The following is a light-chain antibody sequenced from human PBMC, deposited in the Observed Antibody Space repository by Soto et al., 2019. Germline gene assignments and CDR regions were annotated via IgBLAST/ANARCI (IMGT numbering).Light chain of an antibody. CDR1: HNIERW. J-gene: IGKJ2*01. CDR2: DAS. V-gene: IGKV1-5*01. Sequence: IQMTQSPSTLSASVGDRVTITCRASHNIERWMAWYQQKPGKAPSLLIKDASTLMGGVPSRFGGSGSGTEFTLTISSLQPDDVATYYCQQYKSYLYTFGQGTKVDIK. CDR3: QQYKSYLYT.